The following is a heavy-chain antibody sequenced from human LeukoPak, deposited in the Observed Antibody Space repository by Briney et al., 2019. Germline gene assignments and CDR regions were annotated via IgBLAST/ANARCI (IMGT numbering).Heavy chain of an antibody. Sequence: PGGSLRLSCAASGFTFSSYEMNWVRQAPGKGLEWVSYITSSGSNIYYADSVKGRFTISRDNAKNSVYLKMNSLRAEDTAIYYCARDGKGRNRIGYYFDYWGQGTLVTVSS. D-gene: IGHD3-10*01. V-gene: IGHV3-48*03. CDR2: ITSSGSNI. J-gene: IGHJ4*02. CDR3: ARDGKGRNRIGYYFDY. CDR1: GFTFSSYE.